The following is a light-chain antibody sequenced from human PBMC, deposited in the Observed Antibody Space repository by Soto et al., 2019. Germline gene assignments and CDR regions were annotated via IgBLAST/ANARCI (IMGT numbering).Light chain of an antibody. Sequence: DIQMTQSPSTLSASVGDRVTITCRASQSISSWLAWYQQKPGKAPKLLIYKASSLESGVPSRFSGSGSGTEFTLTISSLQPDDFAPYYCQQYNSYPYTFGQGTKLDLK. V-gene: IGKV1-5*03. CDR3: QQYNSYPYT. J-gene: IGKJ2*01. CDR1: QSISSW. CDR2: KAS.